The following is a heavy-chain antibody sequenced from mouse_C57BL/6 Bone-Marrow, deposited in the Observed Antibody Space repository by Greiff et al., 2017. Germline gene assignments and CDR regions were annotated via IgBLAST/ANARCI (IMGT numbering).Heavy chain of an antibody. CDR3: ARGDYGNHHYAMDY. CDR1: GYTFTSYW. Sequence: VQLQQPGAELVKPGASVKLSCKASGYTFTSYWMPWVQQRPGQGLEWIGIINPNSGSTNYNEKFKSKATLTVDKSTSTAYMQLSSLTSEDSAVYYCARGDYGNHHYAMDYWGQGTSVTVSS. J-gene: IGHJ4*01. CDR2: INPNSGST. V-gene: IGHV1-64*01. D-gene: IGHD2-1*01.